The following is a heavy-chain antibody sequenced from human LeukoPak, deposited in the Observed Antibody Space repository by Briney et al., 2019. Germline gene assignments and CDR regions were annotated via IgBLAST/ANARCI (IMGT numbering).Heavy chain of an antibody. CDR2: IYPGDSDT. J-gene: IGHJ4*02. D-gene: IGHD6-19*01. CDR1: GYSFTSYW. Sequence: GESLKISCKGSGYSFTSYWIGWVRQMPGKGLEWMGIIYPGDSDTRYSPSFQGQVTISADKSISTAYLQWSSLKASGTAMYYCARHSPGPIAVAGIDYWGQGTLVTVSS. CDR3: ARHSPGPIAVAGIDY. V-gene: IGHV5-51*01.